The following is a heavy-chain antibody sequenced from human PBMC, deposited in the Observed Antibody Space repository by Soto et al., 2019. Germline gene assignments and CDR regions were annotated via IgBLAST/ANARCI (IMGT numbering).Heavy chain of an antibody. CDR3: ATEGRGDCGADCFLDF. CDR2: INPKSGAT. Sequence: GASVKVSCKASGYTFTSYYMHWVRQAPGQGLEWMGWINPKSGATIYAQKFQGRVTMTRDTSINTVYLELSRLTSDDAAVYHCATEGRGDCGADCFLDFWGQGTPVTVSS. CDR1: GYTFTSYY. D-gene: IGHD2-21*02. V-gene: IGHV1-2*02. J-gene: IGHJ4*02.